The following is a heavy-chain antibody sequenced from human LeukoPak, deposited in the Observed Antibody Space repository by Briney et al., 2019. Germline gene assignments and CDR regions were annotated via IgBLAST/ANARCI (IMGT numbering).Heavy chain of an antibody. Sequence: PGGSLRLSCAASGFTFSSYSMNWVRQAPGKGLEWVSSISSSSSYIYYADSVKGRFTISRDHSKNTLYLQMNSLRAEDTAVYYCAKDFQLWFLIDYWGQGTLVTVSS. CDR1: GFTFSSYS. CDR3: AKDFQLWFLIDY. CDR2: ISSSSSYI. D-gene: IGHD5-18*01. V-gene: IGHV3-21*04. J-gene: IGHJ4*02.